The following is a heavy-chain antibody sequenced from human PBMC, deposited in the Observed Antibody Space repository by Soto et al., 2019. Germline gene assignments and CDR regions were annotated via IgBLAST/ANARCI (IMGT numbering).Heavy chain of an antibody. J-gene: IGHJ4*02. CDR3: ASRLGIEYDYIWGSYREYYFDY. CDR1: GGSISSGGYH. D-gene: IGHD3-16*02. Sequence: SETLSLTCTVSGGSISSGGYHWSWIRQHPGKGLEWIGYIYYSGSTYYNPSLKSRVTISVDTSKNQFSLKLSSVTAADTAVYYCASRLGIEYDYIWGSYREYYFDYWGQGTLVTVSS. V-gene: IGHV4-31*03. CDR2: IYYSGST.